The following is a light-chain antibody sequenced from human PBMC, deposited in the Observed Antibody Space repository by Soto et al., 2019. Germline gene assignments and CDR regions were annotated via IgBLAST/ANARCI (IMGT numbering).Light chain of an antibody. Sequence: QSVLTQLPSASASLGASVKLTCTLSSGHSRYAIAWHQQQPEKGPRYLMKVTSDGSHIKGDGIPDRFSGSSSGAERYLPISSLQFEDEADYYYQTWGTGLVVFGGGTKLTVL. V-gene: IGLV4-69*01. CDR1: SGHSRYA. CDR2: VTSDGSH. J-gene: IGLJ2*01. CDR3: QTWGTGLVV.